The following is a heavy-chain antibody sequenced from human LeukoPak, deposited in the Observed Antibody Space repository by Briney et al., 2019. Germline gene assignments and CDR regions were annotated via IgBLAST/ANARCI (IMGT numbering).Heavy chain of an antibody. CDR1: GYTFTSYG. J-gene: IGHJ4*02. Sequence: ASVKVSCKASGYTFTSYGISWVRQAPGQGLEWMGWTSAYNGNTNYAQKLQGRVTMTTDTSTSTAYMELRSLRSDDTAVYYCARVEMATITQITYFDYWGQGTLVTVSS. CDR2: TSAYNGNT. D-gene: IGHD5-24*01. CDR3: ARVEMATITQITYFDY. V-gene: IGHV1-18*01.